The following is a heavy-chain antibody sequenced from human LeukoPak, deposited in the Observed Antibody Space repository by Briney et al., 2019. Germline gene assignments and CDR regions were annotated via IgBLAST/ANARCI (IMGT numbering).Heavy chain of an antibody. CDR2: INPNSGGT. CDR3: ARWSSSSEENYYYYYMDV. J-gene: IGHJ6*03. CDR1: GYTFTGYY. Sequence: GASVKVSCKASGYTFTGYYMHWVRQAPGQGLEWMGWINPNSGGTNYAQKFQGRVTMTRDTSISTAYMELSRLRSDDTAVYYCARWSSSSEENYYYYYMDVWGKGTTVTASS. V-gene: IGHV1-2*02. D-gene: IGHD6-6*01.